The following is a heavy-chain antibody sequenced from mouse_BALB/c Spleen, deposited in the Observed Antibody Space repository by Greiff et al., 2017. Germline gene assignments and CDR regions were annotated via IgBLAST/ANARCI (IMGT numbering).Heavy chain of an antibody. CDR2: ISDGGSYT. D-gene: IGHD2-14*01. J-gene: IGHJ4*01. V-gene: IGHV5-4*02. CDR3: ARGDYRFYAMDY. Sequence: DVKLVESGGGLVKPGGSLKLSCAASGFTFSDYYMYWVRQTPEKRLEWVATISDGGSYTYYPDSVKGRFTISRDNAKNNLYLQMSSLKSEDTAMYYCARGDYRFYAMDYWGQGTSVTVSS. CDR1: GFTFSDYY.